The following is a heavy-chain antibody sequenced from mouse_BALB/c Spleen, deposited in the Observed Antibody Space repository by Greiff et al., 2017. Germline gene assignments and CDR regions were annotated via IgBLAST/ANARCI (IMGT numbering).Heavy chain of an antibody. CDR2: INPSNGGT. V-gene: IGHV1S81*02. CDR1: GYTFTSYY. CDR3: TRENPTVDAMDY. D-gene: IGHD1-1*01. J-gene: IGHJ4*01. Sequence: QVQLQQSGAELVKPGASVKLSCKASGYTFTSYYMYWVKQRPGQGLEWIGEINPSNGGTNFNEKFKSKATLTVDKSSSTAYMQLSSLTSEDSAVYYCTRENPTVDAMDYWGQGTSVTVSS.